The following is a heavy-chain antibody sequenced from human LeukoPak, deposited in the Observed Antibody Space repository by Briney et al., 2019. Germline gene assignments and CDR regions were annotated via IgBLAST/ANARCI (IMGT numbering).Heavy chain of an antibody. V-gene: IGHV1-2*02. D-gene: IGHD1-1*01. CDR3: ATDLSYNWNDLDY. CDR1: GYTFTGYY. J-gene: IGHJ4*02. Sequence: TSVKVSCKASGYTFTGYYMHWVRQAPGQGLEWMGWINPNSGGTNYAQKFQGRVTMTRDTSISTAYMELSRLRSDDTAVYYCATDLSYNWNDLDYWGQGTLVTVSS. CDR2: INPNSGGT.